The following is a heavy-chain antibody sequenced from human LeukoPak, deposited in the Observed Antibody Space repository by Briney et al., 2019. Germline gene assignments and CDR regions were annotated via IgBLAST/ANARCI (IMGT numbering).Heavy chain of an antibody. CDR2: INAGNGNT. D-gene: IGHD6-13*01. J-gene: IGHJ4*02. CDR3: ARPGGQQMGTLGY. CDR1: GYTFTSYA. V-gene: IGHV1-3*01. Sequence: ASVKVSCKASGYTFTSYAMHWVRQAPGQRLEWMGWINAGNGNTKYSQKFQGRVTITRDTSASTAYMELSSLRSEDTAVYYCARPGGQQMGTLGYWGQGTLVTVSS.